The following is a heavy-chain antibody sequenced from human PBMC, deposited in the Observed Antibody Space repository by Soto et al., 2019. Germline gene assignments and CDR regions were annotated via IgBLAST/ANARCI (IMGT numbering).Heavy chain of an antibody. Sequence: GGSLRLSCAASGFTFSSYSMNWVRQAPGKGLEWVSSISSSSYIYYADSVKGRFTISRDNAKNSLYLQMNSLRAEDTAVYYCARALPDYYDSSGYYYAFDIWGQGTMVTVSS. V-gene: IGHV3-21*01. CDR2: ISSSSYI. D-gene: IGHD3-22*01. CDR3: ARALPDYYDSSGYYYAFDI. CDR1: GFTFSSYS. J-gene: IGHJ3*02.